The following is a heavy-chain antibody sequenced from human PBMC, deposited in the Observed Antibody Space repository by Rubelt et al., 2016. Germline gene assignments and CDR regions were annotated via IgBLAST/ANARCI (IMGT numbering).Heavy chain of an antibody. J-gene: IGHJ4*02. D-gene: IGHD5-18*01. CDR3: ALCRSYGVEFDY. CDR2: IDWDDDK. CDR1: GFSLSTSGMC. V-gene: IGHV2-70*01. Sequence: QVTLRESGPALVKPTQTLTLTCTFSGFSLSTSGMCVSWIRQPPGKALEWLALIDWDDDKYYSTSLKTRLTISKDPPKNQVVLTMTNRDPVETATYYCALCRSYGVEFDYWGQGTLVTVSS.